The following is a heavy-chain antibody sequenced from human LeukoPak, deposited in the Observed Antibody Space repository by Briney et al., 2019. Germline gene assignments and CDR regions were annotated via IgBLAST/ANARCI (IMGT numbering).Heavy chain of an antibody. D-gene: IGHD3-10*01. CDR3: ARTYYYGSGSPPLLGY. CDR1: GGSFSGYY. J-gene: IGHJ4*02. CDR2: INHSGST. Sequence: ETLSLTCAVYGGSFSGYYWSWIRQPPGKGLEWIGEINHSGSTNYNPSLKSRVTISVDTSKNQFSLRLTSVTAADTAVYYCARTYYYGSGSPPLLGYWGQGTLVTVSS. V-gene: IGHV4-34*01.